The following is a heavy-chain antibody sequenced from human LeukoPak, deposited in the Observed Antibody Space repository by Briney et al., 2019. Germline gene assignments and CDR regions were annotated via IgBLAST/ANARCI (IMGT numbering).Heavy chain of an antibody. CDR3: ARGHYDFWSGLNWFDP. J-gene: IGHJ5*02. Sequence: ASVKVSCKASGYTFTGYYMHWVRQAPGQGLEWMGWMNPNSGNTGYAQKFQGRVTMTRNTSISTAYMELSSLRSEDTAVYYCARGHYDFWSGLNWFDPWGQGTLVTVSS. CDR1: GYTFTGYY. D-gene: IGHD3-3*01. V-gene: IGHV1-8*02. CDR2: MNPNSGNT.